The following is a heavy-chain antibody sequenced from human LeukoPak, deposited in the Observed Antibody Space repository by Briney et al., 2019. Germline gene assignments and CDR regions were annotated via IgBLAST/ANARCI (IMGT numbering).Heavy chain of an antibody. D-gene: IGHD1/OR15-1a*01. CDR3: ARAREGNSDQNYYYYMDV. CDR2: IYYSGST. V-gene: IGHV4-59*01. CDR1: GGSISDYY. Sequence: SEALSLTCTVSGGSISDYYWSWIRQPPGRGLEWIGYIYYSGSTDYNPSLKSRVTISVDTSKNQFSLRLSSVTAADTAVYYCARAREGNSDQNYYYYMDVWGKGATVTVSS. J-gene: IGHJ6*03.